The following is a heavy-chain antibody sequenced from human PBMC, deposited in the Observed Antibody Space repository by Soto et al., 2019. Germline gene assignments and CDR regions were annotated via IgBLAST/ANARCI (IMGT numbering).Heavy chain of an antibody. CDR3: ARDLYDYMWDTKGAY. J-gene: IGHJ4*01. V-gene: IGHV3-48*01. CDR2: ISSSSSTI. Sequence: EVQLVESGGGLVQPGGSLRLSCAASGFTFSSYSMNWVRQAPGKGLEWVAYISSSSSTIYYADSVKGRFTISRDNAKNSPNLQMNSLRAEDTAVYYCARDLYDYMWDTKGAYWGHRSLVTVFS. CDR1: GFTFSSYS. D-gene: IGHD3-16*01.